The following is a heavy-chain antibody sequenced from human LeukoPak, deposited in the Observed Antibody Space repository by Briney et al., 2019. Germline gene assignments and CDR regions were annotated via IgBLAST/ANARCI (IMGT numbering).Heavy chain of an antibody. D-gene: IGHD2-2*01. Sequence: GGSLRLSCAASGFTFSSYAMSWVRQAPGKGLEWVSAISGSGGSTYYADSVKGRSTISRDNAKNSLYLQMNSLRAEDTALYYCAVGYCSSTSCYCDYWGQGTLVTVSS. CDR3: AVGYCSSTSCYCDY. CDR2: ISGSGGST. V-gene: IGHV3-23*01. CDR1: GFTFSSYA. J-gene: IGHJ4*02.